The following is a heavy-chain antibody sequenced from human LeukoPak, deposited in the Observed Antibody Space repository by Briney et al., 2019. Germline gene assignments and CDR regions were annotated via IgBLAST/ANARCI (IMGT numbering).Heavy chain of an antibody. V-gene: IGHV4-59*01. Sequence: PSETLSLTCIVSGAAMTSYHWNWIRQTPGKRLEWIGYIYHRANTNFITSYSSSLRSRVSMSVDMSKNHFSLKLSSVTAADTAVYYCSGGRSSRYSDYWGQGALVTVFS. CDR3: SGGRSSRYSDY. CDR1: GAAMTSYH. J-gene: IGHJ4*02. D-gene: IGHD3-9*01. CDR2: IYHRANT.